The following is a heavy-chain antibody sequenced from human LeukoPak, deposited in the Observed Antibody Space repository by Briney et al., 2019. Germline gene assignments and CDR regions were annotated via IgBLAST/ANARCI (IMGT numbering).Heavy chain of an antibody. V-gene: IGHV3-21*01. CDR1: GFTFSSYS. CDR2: ISSSSSYI. J-gene: IGHJ4*02. CDR3: ARDYEWELLGEWGYFDY. D-gene: IGHD1-26*01. Sequence: PGGSLRLSCAASGFTFSSYSMNWVRQAPGKGLEWVSSISSSSSYIYYADSVKGRFTISRDNAKNSLYLQMNSLRAEDTAVYYCARDYEWELLGEWGYFDYWGQGTLVTVSS.